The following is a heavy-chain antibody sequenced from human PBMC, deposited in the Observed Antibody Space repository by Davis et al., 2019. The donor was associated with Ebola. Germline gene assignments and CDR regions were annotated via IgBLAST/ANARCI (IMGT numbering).Heavy chain of an antibody. CDR2: IYYTGSA. CDR1: GVSISRHY. CDR3: AERGGSV. V-gene: IGHV4-59*11. J-gene: IGHJ4*02. D-gene: IGHD3-16*01. Sequence: PSETLSLTCTASGVSISRHYWSWIRQPPGKRLEWIGSIYYTGSAYYNSSLNSRVTISVDTSKNQFSLKLSSVTAGDTAMYYCAERGGSVWGQGTLVTVSS.